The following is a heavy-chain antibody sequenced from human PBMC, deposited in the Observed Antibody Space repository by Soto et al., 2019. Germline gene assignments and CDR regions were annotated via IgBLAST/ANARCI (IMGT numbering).Heavy chain of an antibody. V-gene: IGHV4-59*08. Sequence: QVQLQESGPGLVKPSETLSLTCTVSGGSINNYYWSWIRQPPGKGLEWIGYIFYSGSTNYNPSLKSRVTKSVDTSKNQFSLKLSSVTAADTAVYYCVRRYGRAFDIWGQGTMVTVSS. D-gene: IGHD4-17*01. CDR1: GGSINNYY. CDR2: IFYSGST. CDR3: VRRYGRAFDI. J-gene: IGHJ3*02.